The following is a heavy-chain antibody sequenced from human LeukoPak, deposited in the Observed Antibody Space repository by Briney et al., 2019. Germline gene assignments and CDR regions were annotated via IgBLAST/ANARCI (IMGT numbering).Heavy chain of an antibody. CDR3: ARQIASAGTAGFDF. V-gene: IGHV4-4*07. CDR1: GGSISSYY. D-gene: IGHD6-13*01. CDR2: IYSTGST. J-gene: IGHJ4*02. Sequence: SETLSLTCTVSGGSISSYYWSWIRQPAGKGLEWIGRIYSTGSTNYNPSLKSRVTMSVDTSKNQFSLRLRSVTAADTAVYYCARQIASAGTAGFDFWGQGALVAVSS.